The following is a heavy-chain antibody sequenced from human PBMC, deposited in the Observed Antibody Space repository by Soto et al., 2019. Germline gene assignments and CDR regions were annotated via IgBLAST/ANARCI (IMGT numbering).Heavy chain of an antibody. Sequence: QVQLQESGPGLVKPSQTLSLTCTVSGGSVSSADYYWTWIRQPPGKGLEWIGYIYYSGSTYYNPSLKSRVTISVDTSKNQFSLKLHSVTAADTAVYYCARDSLSFRDYRSFDSWGQGTLVTVSS. CDR2: IYYSGST. V-gene: IGHV4-30-4*01. D-gene: IGHD2-21*01. J-gene: IGHJ4*02. CDR1: GGSVSSADYY. CDR3: ARDSLSFRDYRSFDS.